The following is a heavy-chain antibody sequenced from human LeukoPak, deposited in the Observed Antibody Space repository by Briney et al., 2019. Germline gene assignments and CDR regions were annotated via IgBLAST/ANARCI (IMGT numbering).Heavy chain of an antibody. CDR3: ARERRYYDILTGYYIVDY. CDR1: GGSISSYY. J-gene: IGHJ4*02. V-gene: IGHV4-59*12. CDR2: IYYSGST. D-gene: IGHD3-9*01. Sequence: SETLSLTCTVSGGSISSYYWSWIRQPPGKGLEWIGYIYYSGSTNYNPSLKSRVTISVDTSKNQFSLKLSSVTAADTAVYYCARERRYYDILTGYYIVDYWGQGTLVTVSS.